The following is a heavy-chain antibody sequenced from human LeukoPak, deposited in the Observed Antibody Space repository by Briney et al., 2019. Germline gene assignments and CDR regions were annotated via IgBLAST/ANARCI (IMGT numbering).Heavy chain of an antibody. CDR1: GYTFTSYG. CDR2: ISAYNGNT. Sequence: GASVKVSCKASGYTFTSYGISWVRQAPGQGLEWMGWISAYNGNTNYAQKLQGRVTMTTDTTTSTAYMEMRSLRSDDTAAYYCARSGVHDSSGYADYWGQGTLVTVSS. D-gene: IGHD3-22*01. V-gene: IGHV1-18*01. CDR3: ARSGVHDSSGYADY. J-gene: IGHJ4*02.